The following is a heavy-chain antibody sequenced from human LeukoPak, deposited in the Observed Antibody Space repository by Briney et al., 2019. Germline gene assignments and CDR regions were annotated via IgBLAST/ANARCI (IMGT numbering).Heavy chain of an antibody. V-gene: IGHV4-59*01. CDR2: IYYSGST. Sequence: SETLSLTCTVSGGSISSYYWSWVRQPPGKGLEGIGYIYYSGSTDYNPSLKSRATIQVDTPNNQFSLKLSSLPAADTAVYDCARGGFDVSAFHYYYMDVWGKGTTVTVSS. CDR1: GGSISSYY. CDR3: ARGGFDVSAFHYYYMDV. D-gene: IGHD3-10*01. J-gene: IGHJ6*03.